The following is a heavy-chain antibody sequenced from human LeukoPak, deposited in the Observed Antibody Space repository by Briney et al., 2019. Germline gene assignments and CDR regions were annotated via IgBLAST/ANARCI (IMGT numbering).Heavy chain of an antibody. CDR1: GGSLSSSSYY. D-gene: IGHD1-26*01. CDR3: ARDFSGSYPR. Sequence: PSETLSLTCTVSGGSLSSSSYYWGWIRQPPGKGLEWIGSIYYSGSTYYNPSLKSRVTISVDTSKNQFSLKLSSVTAADTAVYYCARDFSGSYPRWGQGTLVTVSS. V-gene: IGHV4-39*07. CDR2: IYYSGST. J-gene: IGHJ4*02.